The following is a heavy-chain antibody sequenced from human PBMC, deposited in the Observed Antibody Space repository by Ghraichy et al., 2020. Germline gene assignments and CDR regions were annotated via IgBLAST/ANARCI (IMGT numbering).Heavy chain of an antibody. J-gene: IGHJ4*02. CDR1: GYTFTSYA. V-gene: IGHV7-4-1*02. D-gene: IGHD6-13*01. CDR2: INTNTGNP. CDR3: ARDMGSSWHKYYFDY. Sequence: VKVSCKASGYTFTSYAMNWVRQAPGQGLEWMGWINTNTGNPTYAQGFTGRFVFSLDTSVSTAYLQISSLKAEDTAVYYCARDMGSSWHKYYFDYWGQGTLGTVSA.